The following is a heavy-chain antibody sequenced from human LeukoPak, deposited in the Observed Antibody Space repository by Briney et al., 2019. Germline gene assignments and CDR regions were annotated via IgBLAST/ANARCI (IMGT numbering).Heavy chain of an antibody. Sequence: QPGGSLRLSCAASGFTFSSYAMSWVRQAPGKGLEWVSAISGSGGSTYYADSVKGRFIISRDNSKNTLYLQMNSLRAEDTAVYYCAKANDFWSGYYMVYWGQGTLVTVSS. CDR2: ISGSGGST. V-gene: IGHV3-23*01. J-gene: IGHJ4*02. CDR1: GFTFSSYA. CDR3: AKANDFWSGYYMVY. D-gene: IGHD3-3*01.